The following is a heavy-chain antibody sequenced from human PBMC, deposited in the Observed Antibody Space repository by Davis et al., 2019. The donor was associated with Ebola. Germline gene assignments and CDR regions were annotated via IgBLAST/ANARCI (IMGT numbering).Heavy chain of an antibody. CDR3: AGDIRRGENYGWFDP. Sequence: GESLKISCAASGFTFSSYGMNWVRQAPGKGLEWVSTISATARYTYYADSVEGRFTISRDNARDSVYLQMNSLRVEDTAIYFCAGDIRRGENYGWFDPWGHGTLVTVSS. CDR1: GFTFSSYG. CDR2: ISATARYT. V-gene: IGHV3-21*06. D-gene: IGHD4/OR15-4a*01. J-gene: IGHJ5*02.